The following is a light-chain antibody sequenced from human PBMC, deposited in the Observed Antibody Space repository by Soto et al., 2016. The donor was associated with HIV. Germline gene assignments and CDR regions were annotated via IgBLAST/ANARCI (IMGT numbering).Light chain of an antibody. CDR3: QQYYSTPQT. J-gene: IGKJ1*01. V-gene: IGKV1-NL1*01. CDR1: QGLSNS. Sequence: DIQMTQSPSSLSASVGDRVTITCRANQGLSNSLAWYQQKPGKAPKFLLYGASRLQSGVPSRFSGSGSGTDYTLTITSLQPEDFATYYCQQYYSTPQTFGQGTKVEIK. CDR2: GAS.